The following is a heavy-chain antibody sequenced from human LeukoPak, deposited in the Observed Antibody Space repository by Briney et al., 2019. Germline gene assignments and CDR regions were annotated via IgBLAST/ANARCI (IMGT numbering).Heavy chain of an antibody. D-gene: IGHD3-22*01. CDR2: ISGSGGST. CDR3: ANKSLGNYYDSSGNDY. J-gene: IGHJ4*02. V-gene: IGHV3-23*01. CDR1: GFTFSSYA. Sequence: GGSLTLSCAASGFTFSSYAMSWVRQAPGKGLEWVSAISGSGGSTYYADSVKGRFTISRDNSKNTLYLQMNSLRAEDTAVYYCANKSLGNYYDSSGNDYWGQGTLVTVSS.